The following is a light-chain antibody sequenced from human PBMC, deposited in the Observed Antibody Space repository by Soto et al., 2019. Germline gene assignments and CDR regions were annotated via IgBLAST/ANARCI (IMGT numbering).Light chain of an antibody. CDR3: QQYNTWPRT. V-gene: IGKV3-15*01. Sequence: EIVMTQSPATLSVSPGERATLSCRASQSVSSDLAWYHQKPGQAPRLLIYGASTRATGIPARFSGSGSGTEFTITINSLQSEDFAVYYCQQYNTWPRTFGQGTKVEIK. J-gene: IGKJ1*01. CDR2: GAS. CDR1: QSVSSD.